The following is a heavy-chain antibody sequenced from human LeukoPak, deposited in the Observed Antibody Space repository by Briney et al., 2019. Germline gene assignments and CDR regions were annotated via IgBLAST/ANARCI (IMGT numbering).Heavy chain of an antibody. Sequence: KSSETLSLTCTVSGGSISSYYWSWIRQPPGKGLEWIGYIYYSGSTNYNPSLKSRVTISVDTSKNQFSLKLSSVTAADTAVYYCATTAAGTGDYWGQGTLVTVSS. CDR3: ATTAAGTGDY. CDR2: IYYSGST. J-gene: IGHJ4*02. V-gene: IGHV4-59*08. D-gene: IGHD6-13*01. CDR1: GGSISSYY.